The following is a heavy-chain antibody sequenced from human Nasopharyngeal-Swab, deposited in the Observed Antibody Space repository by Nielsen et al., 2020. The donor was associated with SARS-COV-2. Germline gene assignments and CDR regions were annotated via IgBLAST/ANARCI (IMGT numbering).Heavy chain of an antibody. CDR1: GYTFTSYY. V-gene: IGHV1-46*01. CDR3: ARSIAAAVFDY. D-gene: IGHD6-13*01. Sequence: ASVKVSCKASGYTFTSYYMHWVRQAPGQGLEWMGIVNPSGGSTSYAQKFQGRVTMTRDTSTSTVYMGLSSLRSEDTAVYYCARSIAAAVFDYWGQGTLVTVSS. CDR2: VNPSGGST. J-gene: IGHJ4*02.